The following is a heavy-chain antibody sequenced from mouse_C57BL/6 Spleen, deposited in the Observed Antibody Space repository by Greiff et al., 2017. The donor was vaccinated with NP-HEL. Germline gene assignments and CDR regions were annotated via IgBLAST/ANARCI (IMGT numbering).Heavy chain of an antibody. D-gene: IGHD1-1*01. CDR1: GYTFTGYW. CDR3: ARNYYGSSYWFAY. J-gene: IGHJ3*01. Sequence: VQLQQSGAELMKPGASVKLSCKATGYTFTGYWIEWVKQRPGHGLEWIGEILPGSGSTNYNEKFKGKATFTADKSSNTAYMQLSSLTTEDSAIYYCARNYYGSSYWFAYWGQGTLVTVSA. CDR2: ILPGSGST. V-gene: IGHV1-9*01.